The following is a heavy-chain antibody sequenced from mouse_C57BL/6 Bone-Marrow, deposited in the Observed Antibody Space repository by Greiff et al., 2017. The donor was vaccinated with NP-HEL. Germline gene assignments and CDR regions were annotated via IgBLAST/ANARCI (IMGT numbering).Heavy chain of an antibody. CDR2: IYPGSGST. V-gene: IGHV1-55*01. J-gene: IGHJ2*01. D-gene: IGHD2-3*01. Sequence: QVQLQQPGAELVKPGASVKMSCKASGYTFTSYWINWVKQRPGQGLEWIGDIYPGSGSTNYNEKFKSKATLTVDTSSSTAYMQLSSLTSEDAAVYYCARSTYDSYSFDYWGQGTTLTVSS. CDR3: ARSTYDSYSFDY. CDR1: GYTFTSYW.